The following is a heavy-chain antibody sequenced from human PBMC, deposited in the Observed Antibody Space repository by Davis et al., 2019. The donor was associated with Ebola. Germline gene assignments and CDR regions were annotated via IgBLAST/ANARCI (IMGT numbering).Heavy chain of an antibody. Sequence: GESLKISCAASGFTFSSYGMHWVRQAPGKGLEWVAVIWYDGSNKYYADSVKGRFTISRDNSKNTLYLQMNSLRAEDTAVYYCARDEKVWFGELLYYYYYYGMDVWGKGTTVTVSS. CDR2: IWYDGSNK. CDR1: GFTFSSYG. CDR3: ARDEKVWFGELLYYYYYYGMDV. V-gene: IGHV3-33*01. J-gene: IGHJ6*04. D-gene: IGHD3-10*01.